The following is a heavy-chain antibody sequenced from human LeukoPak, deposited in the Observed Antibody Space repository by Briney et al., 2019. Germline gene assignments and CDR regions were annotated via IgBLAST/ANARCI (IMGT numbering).Heavy chain of an antibody. J-gene: IGHJ4*02. CDR2: IRYDGSNK. V-gene: IGHV3-30*02. D-gene: IGHD2-2*01. CDR3: AKATYSIVVVPAARALDY. Sequence: GGSLSLSCAASGFTFSSYRMHWLRQAPGKGLEGVAFIRYDGSNKYYADSVKGRFTISRDNSKNTLYLQMNSLRAEDTAVYYCAKATYSIVVVPAARALDYWGQGTLVTVSS. CDR1: GFTFSSYR.